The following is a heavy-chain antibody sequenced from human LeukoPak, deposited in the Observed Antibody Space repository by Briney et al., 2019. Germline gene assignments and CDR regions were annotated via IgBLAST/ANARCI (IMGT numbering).Heavy chain of an antibody. D-gene: IGHD2-2*01. V-gene: IGHV3-23*01. CDR1: GFTFSNYA. Sequence: GGSLRLSCAASGFTFSNYAMSWVRQAPGKGLEWVSAISGSGGSTYYADSVKGRFTISRDNSKNTLYLQMNSLRAEDTAVYYCAKLGGSTSCCDAFDIWGQGTMVTVSS. J-gene: IGHJ3*02. CDR2: ISGSGGST. CDR3: AKLGGSTSCCDAFDI.